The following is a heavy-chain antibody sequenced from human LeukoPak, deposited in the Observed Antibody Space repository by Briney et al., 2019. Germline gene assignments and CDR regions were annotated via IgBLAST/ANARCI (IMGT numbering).Heavy chain of an antibody. J-gene: IGHJ4*02. Sequence: ASVKVSCKASGGTFSSYAISWVRQAPGQGLEWMGGIIPIFGTANYAQKLQGRVTMTTDTSTSTAYMELRSLRSDDTAVYYCARGSWWGGSDYWGQGTLVTVSS. CDR2: IIPIFGTA. D-gene: IGHD2-8*02. CDR1: GGTFSSYA. V-gene: IGHV1-69*05. CDR3: ARGSWWGGSDY.